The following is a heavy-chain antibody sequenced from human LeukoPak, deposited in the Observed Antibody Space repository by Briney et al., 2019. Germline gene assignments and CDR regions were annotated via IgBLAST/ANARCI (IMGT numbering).Heavy chain of an antibody. CDR3: AVDSSGYHHFDY. J-gene: IGHJ4*02. CDR2: IYYSGRT. Sequence: SETLSLTCTVSGGSISSGDYYWSWIRQPPGKGLEWIGYIYYSGRTYYNPSLKSRVSMSVDTSKNQFSLKLSSVTAADTAVYYCAVDSSGYHHFDYWGQGTLVTVSS. V-gene: IGHV4-30-4*01. D-gene: IGHD3-22*01. CDR1: GGSISSGDYY.